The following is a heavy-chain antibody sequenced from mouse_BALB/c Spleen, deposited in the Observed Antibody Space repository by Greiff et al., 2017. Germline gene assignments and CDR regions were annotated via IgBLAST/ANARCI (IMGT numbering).Heavy chain of an antibody. CDR3: ASTYGNYEAMDY. Sequence: EVQLVESGGGLVKPGGSLKLSCAASGFTFSSYTMSWVRQTPEKRLEWVATISSGGSNTYYPDSVKGRFTISRDNAKNNLYLQMSSLRSEDTALYYCASTYGNYEAMDYWGQGTSVTVSS. V-gene: IGHV5-9*03. D-gene: IGHD2-10*02. CDR2: ISSGGSNT. CDR1: GFTFSSYT. J-gene: IGHJ4*01.